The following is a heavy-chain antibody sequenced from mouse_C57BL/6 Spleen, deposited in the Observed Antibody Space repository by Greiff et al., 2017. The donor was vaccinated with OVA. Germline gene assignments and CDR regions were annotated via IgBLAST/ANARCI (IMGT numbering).Heavy chain of an antibody. V-gene: IGHV1-64*01. CDR3: ARDGSSYVAY. J-gene: IGHJ3*01. CDR1: GYTFTSYW. CDR2: IHPNSGST. Sequence: QVQLQQSGAELVKPGASVKLSCKASGYTFTSYWMHWVKQRPGQGLEWIGMIHPNSGSTNYNEKFKSKATLTVDKSSSTAYMQRSSLTSEDSAVYYCARDGSSYVAYWGQGTLVTVSA. D-gene: IGHD1-1*01.